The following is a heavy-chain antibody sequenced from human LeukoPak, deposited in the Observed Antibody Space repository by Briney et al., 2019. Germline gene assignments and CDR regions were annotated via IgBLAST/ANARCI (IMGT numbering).Heavy chain of an antibody. CDR3: ARGVAAGYDY. Sequence: GASVKVPCKASGYTFTSYHINWARQATGQGLEWMGWMSPNSGDTGFAQKFQGRVTMTRNTSITTAYMELSSLRSDDTAIYYCARGVAAGYDYWGQGTLVTVSS. V-gene: IGHV1-8*01. CDR2: MSPNSGDT. CDR1: GYTFTSYH. J-gene: IGHJ4*02. D-gene: IGHD6-13*01.